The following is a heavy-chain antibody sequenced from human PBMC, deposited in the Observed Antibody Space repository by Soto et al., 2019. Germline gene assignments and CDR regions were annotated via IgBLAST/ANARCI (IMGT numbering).Heavy chain of an antibody. CDR2: IYYSGST. Sequence: QVQLQESGPGLVKPSQTLSLTCTVSGGSISSGGYYWSWIRQHPGKGLEWIGYIYYSGSTYYNPSLKSRVTTSXXTXKXXFSLKLSSVTAADTAVYYCAREGDSSGYPLDGMDVWGQGTTVTVSS. D-gene: IGHD3-22*01. V-gene: IGHV4-31*03. J-gene: IGHJ6*02. CDR3: AREGDSSGYPLDGMDV. CDR1: GGSISSGGYY.